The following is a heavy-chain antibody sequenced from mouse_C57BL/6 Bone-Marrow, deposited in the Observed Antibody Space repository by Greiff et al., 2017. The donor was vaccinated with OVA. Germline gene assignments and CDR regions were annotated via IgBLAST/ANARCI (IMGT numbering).Heavy chain of an antibody. CDR2: IDPGNGDT. CDR3: TTPYSLCAN. J-gene: IGHJ3*01. V-gene: IGHV14-4*01. D-gene: IGHD6-2*01. Sequence: EVQLQQSGAELVRPGASVQLSCTASGFKIQDDSMHWVKQRPEQGLEGFGWIDPGNGDTEYDSKFQGKATITADTSSNTADRQLSSLTAEDTAVYYCTTPYSLCANWGQGTLVTVSA. CDR1: GFKIQDDS.